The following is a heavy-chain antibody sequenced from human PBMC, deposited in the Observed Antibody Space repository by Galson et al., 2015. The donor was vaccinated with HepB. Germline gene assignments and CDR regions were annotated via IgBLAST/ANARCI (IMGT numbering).Heavy chain of an antibody. J-gene: IGHJ3*02. CDR3: AREAGYSSGRVAFDI. Sequence: LSLTCAVYGGSFSGYYWSWIRQPPGKGLEWIGEINHSGSTNYNPSLKSRVTISVDTSKNQFSQKLSSVTAADTAVYYCAREAGYSSGRVAFDIWGQGTMVTVSS. CDR2: INHSGST. D-gene: IGHD6-19*01. CDR1: GGSFSGYY. V-gene: IGHV4-34*01.